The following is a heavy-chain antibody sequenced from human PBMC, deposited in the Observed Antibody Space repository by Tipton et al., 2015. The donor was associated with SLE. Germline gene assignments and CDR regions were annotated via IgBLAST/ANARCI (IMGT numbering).Heavy chain of an antibody. D-gene: IGHD3-22*01. CDR2: ISGYNGHT. J-gene: IGHJ4*02. V-gene: IGHV1-18*01. Sequence: VQLVQSGGEMKKPGASVKVSCKASGYTSTKYGISWVRQAPGQGLEWMGWISGYNGHTKYGQKVQDRVTMTTDTSTSTSYMELRSLRSDDTAVYYCARLTDDSSGYYYFDYWGQGTLVTVSS. CDR1: GYTSTKYG. CDR3: ARLTDDSSGYYYFDY.